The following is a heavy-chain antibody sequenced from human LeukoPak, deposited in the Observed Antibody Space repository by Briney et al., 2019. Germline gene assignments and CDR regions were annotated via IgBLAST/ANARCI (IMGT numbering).Heavy chain of an antibody. V-gene: IGHV4-61*01. CDR1: GGSVNSGSYY. CDR2: VYYSGST. CDR3: AGKIRDSEVDY. Sequence: SETLSPTCTVSGGSVNSGSYYWGWIRQPPGKGLEWIGVVYYSGSTSYNPSLKSRVTISLDTSKNQFSLNLSSVTAADTAVYYCAGKIRDSEVDYWGQGTLVTVSS. J-gene: IGHJ4*02. D-gene: IGHD3-10*01.